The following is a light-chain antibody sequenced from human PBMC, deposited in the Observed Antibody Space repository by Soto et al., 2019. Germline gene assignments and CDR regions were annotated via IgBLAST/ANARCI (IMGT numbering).Light chain of an antibody. J-gene: IGLJ2*01. CDR3: QVWDSSSDHVV. Sequence: SYELTQPPSVSVAPGKTARITCGGNNIGSESVHWYQQKPGQAPVLVIYYDSDQPSGIPERFSGSNSGNTATLTISRVEAGDEADYYCQVWDSSSDHVVFGGGTKLTVL. CDR2: YDS. V-gene: IGLV3-21*04. CDR1: NIGSES.